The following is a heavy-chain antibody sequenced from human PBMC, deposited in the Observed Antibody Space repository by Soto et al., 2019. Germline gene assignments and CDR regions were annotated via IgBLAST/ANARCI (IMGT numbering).Heavy chain of an antibody. J-gene: IGHJ6*02. Sequence: EVQLVESGGGLVQPGGSLRLSCAASGFTFSTYWMSWVRQAPGKGLEWVANIKQDGSEKYYVDSVKGRFTISRDNAKNSMYLQMNSLRAEDTAVYYCARDPNIVVVPAATYYYYGMDVWGQGTTVTVS. V-gene: IGHV3-7*04. CDR3: ARDPNIVVVPAATYYYYGMDV. D-gene: IGHD2-2*01. CDR1: GFTFSTYW. CDR2: IKQDGSEK.